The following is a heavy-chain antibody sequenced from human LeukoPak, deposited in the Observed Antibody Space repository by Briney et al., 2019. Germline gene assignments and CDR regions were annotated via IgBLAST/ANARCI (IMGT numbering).Heavy chain of an antibody. CDR2: ISSSGFTI. J-gene: IGHJ4*02. V-gene: IGHV3-48*01. Sequence: GGSLRLSCAASGFTCSDYSMNWVRQAPGKGLEWVSYISSSGFTINYADSVKGRFTISRDNSKNTLYLQMNSLRAEDTAVYYCAKWELLPVHWGQGTLVTVSS. CDR3: AKWELLPVH. D-gene: IGHD1-26*01. CDR1: GFTCSDYS.